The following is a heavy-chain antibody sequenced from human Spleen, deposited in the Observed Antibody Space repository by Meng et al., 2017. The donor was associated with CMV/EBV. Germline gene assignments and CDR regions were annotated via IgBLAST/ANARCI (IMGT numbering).Heavy chain of an antibody. CDR2: ISSSAFTI. CDR1: GFTFSSYE. D-gene: IGHD6-13*01. Sequence: GESLKISCAASGFTFSSYEMNWVRQAPGKGLEWVSYISSSAFTIDYADSVKGRFIISRDNTKNSLYLQMNSLRAEDTAVYYCARDRPYISSWYRGPDYWGQGTLVTVSS. CDR3: ARDRPYISSWYRGPDY. J-gene: IGHJ4*02. V-gene: IGHV3-48*03.